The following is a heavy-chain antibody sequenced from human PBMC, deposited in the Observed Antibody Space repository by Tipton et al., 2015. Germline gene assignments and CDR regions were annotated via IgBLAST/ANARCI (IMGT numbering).Heavy chain of an antibody. D-gene: IGHD4-23*01. CDR1: GYTFTNYP. V-gene: IGHV1-18*01. Sequence: QSGPEVKKPGASVKVSCKTSGYTFTNYPITWVRQAPGQGLEWMGWISTYNGNTNYAQNLQGRLTMTTDTSTSTAYMELRSLRSDDTAVYYCARAPTPGGNSHYYYGLDVWGQGTTVIVS. CDR2: ISTYNGNT. J-gene: IGHJ6*02. CDR3: ARAPTPGGNSHYYYGLDV.